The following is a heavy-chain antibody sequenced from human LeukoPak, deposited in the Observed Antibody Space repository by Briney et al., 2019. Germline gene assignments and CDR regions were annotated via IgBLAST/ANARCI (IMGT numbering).Heavy chain of an antibody. CDR3: ARGREVVTAIPYYYYGMDV. J-gene: IGHJ6*02. V-gene: IGHV4-34*01. Sequence: SETLSLTCAVYGGSFSGYYWSWIRQPPGKGLEWIGEINHSGSTNYNPSLKSRVTISVDTSKNQFSLKLSSVTAADTAVYYCARGREVVTAIPYYYYGMDVWGQGTTVTVSS. CDR1: GGSFSGYY. CDR2: INHSGST. D-gene: IGHD2-21*02.